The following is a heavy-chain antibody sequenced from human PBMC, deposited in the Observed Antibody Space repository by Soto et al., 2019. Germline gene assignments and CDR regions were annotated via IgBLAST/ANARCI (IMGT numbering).Heavy chain of an antibody. V-gene: IGHV1-69*13. CDR3: AREFEVMGYFQH. D-gene: IGHD2-21*01. CDR2: IIPIFGTA. CDR1: GGTFCSYA. Sequence: ASVKVSCKASGGTFCSYAISWVRQAPGQGLEWMGGIIPIFGTANYAQKFQGRVTITADESTSTAYMELSSLRSEDTAVYYCAREFEVMGYFQHWGQGTLVTVSS. J-gene: IGHJ1*01.